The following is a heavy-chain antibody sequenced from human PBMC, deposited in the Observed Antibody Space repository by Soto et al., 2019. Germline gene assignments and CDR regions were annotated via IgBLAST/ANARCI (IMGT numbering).Heavy chain of an antibody. CDR2: INSDGSST. Sequence: GGSLRLSCAASGFTFSSYWMHWVRQAPGKGLVWVSRINSDGSSTSYADSVKGRFTISRDNAKNTLYLQMNSLRAEDRAVYYCARVWASAAPVFDYWGQGTLVTVSS. CDR1: GFTFSSYW. CDR3: ARVWASAAPVFDY. D-gene: IGHD1-26*01. V-gene: IGHV3-74*01. J-gene: IGHJ4*02.